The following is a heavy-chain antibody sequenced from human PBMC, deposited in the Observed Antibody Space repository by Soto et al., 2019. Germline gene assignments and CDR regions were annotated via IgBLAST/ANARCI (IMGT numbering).Heavy chain of an antibody. CDR3: ARDPRGSYYDYYFDY. CDR1: GGSFSGYY. J-gene: IGHJ4*02. CDR2: INHSGST. D-gene: IGHD1-26*01. Sequence: PSETLSLTCAVYGGSFSGYYWSWIRQPPGKGLEWIGEINHSGSTNYNPSLKSRVTISVDTSKNQFSLKLSSVTAADTAVYYCARDPRGSYYDYYFDYWGQGTLVTVS. V-gene: IGHV4-34*01.